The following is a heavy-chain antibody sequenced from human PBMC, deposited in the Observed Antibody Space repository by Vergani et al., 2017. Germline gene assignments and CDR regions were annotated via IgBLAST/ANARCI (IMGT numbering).Heavy chain of an antibody. CDR2: ISSSSSYI. Sequence: EVQLVESGGGLVKPGGSLRLSCAASGFTFSSYSMNWVRQAPGKGLEWVSSISSSSSYIYYADSVKGRFTISRDNAKNSLYLQMNSLRAEDTAVYYCARGPYCSGGSCFPPQPDFDYWGQGTLVTVSS. CDR3: ARGPYCSGGSCFPPQPDFDY. J-gene: IGHJ4*02. CDR1: GFTFSSYS. D-gene: IGHD2-15*01. V-gene: IGHV3-21*01.